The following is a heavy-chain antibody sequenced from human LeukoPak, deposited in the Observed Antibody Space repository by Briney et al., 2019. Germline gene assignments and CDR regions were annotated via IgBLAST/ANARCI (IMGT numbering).Heavy chain of an antibody. Sequence: SETLSLTCTVSGDSISSSSYYWGWIRQPPGKGLEWIGTIYYSGSTNYNPSLKSRVTMSRDTSKNQFSLNLSSVTAADTAVYYCARHYTSGTYPLDSWGQGTLVTVSS. D-gene: IGHD3-10*01. V-gene: IGHV4-39*01. CDR2: IYYSGST. J-gene: IGHJ4*02. CDR3: ARHYTSGTYPLDS. CDR1: GDSISSSSYY.